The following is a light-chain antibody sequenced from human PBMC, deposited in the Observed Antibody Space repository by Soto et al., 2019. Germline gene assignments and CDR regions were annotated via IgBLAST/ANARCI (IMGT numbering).Light chain of an antibody. CDR1: QSVSSY. J-gene: IGKJ4*01. CDR3: QQRSSWPLS. Sequence: EIVLTQFPGALSLSPGKRATLSFRASQSVSSYLAWYQQKNGQVPRILIYDASNRDTGIPARFSGSGSGTDFTLTISRLEPEDFEVYYCQQRSSWPLSFGGGTKVDIK. CDR2: DAS. V-gene: IGKV3-11*01.